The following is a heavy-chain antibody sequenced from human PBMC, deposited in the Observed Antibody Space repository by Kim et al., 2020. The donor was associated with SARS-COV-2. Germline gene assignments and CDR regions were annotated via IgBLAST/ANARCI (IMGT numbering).Heavy chain of an antibody. J-gene: IGHJ6*02. Sequence: SETLSLTCAVYGGSFSGYYWSWIRQPPGKGLEWIGEINHSGSTNYNPSLKSRVTISVDTSKNQFSLKLSSVTAADTAVYYCARARSGSPPYGMDVWGQGTTVTVSS. CDR2: INHSGST. V-gene: IGHV4-34*01. CDR3: ARARSGSPPYGMDV. CDR1: GGSFSGYY. D-gene: IGHD1-26*01.